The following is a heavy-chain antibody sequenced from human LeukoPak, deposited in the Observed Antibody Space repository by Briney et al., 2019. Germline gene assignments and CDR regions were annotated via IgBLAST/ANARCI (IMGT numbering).Heavy chain of an antibody. Sequence: ASVKVSCKASGYSFTNYAMNWVRQAPGQGLEWMGSINTNTGNPTYAQGFIGRFVFSLDTSVSTAYLQISSLKAEDTAVYYCARDPSGSYINWFDSWGQGTLVTVSS. D-gene: IGHD1-26*01. CDR2: INTNTGNP. CDR3: ARDPSGSYINWFDS. J-gene: IGHJ5*01. CDR1: GYSFTNYA. V-gene: IGHV7-4-1*02.